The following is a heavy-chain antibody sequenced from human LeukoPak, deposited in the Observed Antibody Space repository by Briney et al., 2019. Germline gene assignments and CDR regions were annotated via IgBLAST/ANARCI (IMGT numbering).Heavy chain of an antibody. CDR3: ATGTSGSYYVGIVRPIDY. Sequence: ASVKVSCKVSGYTLTELPIHWVRQAPGKGLEWMGGFDPDDGETVYAQMFQGRVTMAEDTSSDTASMELSSLRSEDTAVYYCATGTSGSYYVGIVRPIDYWGQGTLVTVSS. J-gene: IGHJ4*02. CDR2: FDPDDGET. V-gene: IGHV1-24*01. CDR1: GYTLTELP. D-gene: IGHD1-26*01.